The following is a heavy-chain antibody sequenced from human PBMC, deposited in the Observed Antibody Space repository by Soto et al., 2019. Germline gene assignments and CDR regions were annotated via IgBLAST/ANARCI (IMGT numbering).Heavy chain of an antibody. J-gene: IGHJ4*02. CDR1: GFTFSTYS. CDR3: ARSQVIAAGPYYFDY. D-gene: IGHD6-13*01. CDR2: ISSSSSDI. Sequence: EVQLVDSGGGLVKPGGSLRVSCAASGFTFSTYSMNWVRQAPGKRLEWVSSISSSSSDIYYADSVKGRFTVSRDNAKNSLYLQMNSLRAEDTAVYYCARSQVIAAGPYYFDYWGQGTLVTVSS. V-gene: IGHV3-21*01.